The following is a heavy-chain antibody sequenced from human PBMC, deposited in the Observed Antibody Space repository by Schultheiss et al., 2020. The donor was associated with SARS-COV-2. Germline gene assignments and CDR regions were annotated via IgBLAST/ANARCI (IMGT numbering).Heavy chain of an antibody. CDR3: ARGGGYDSRLDY. V-gene: IGHV6-1*01. J-gene: IGHJ4*02. D-gene: IGHD5-12*01. Sequence: SQTLSLTCTISGESVSSNSAIWSWIRQSPSRGLEWLGRTYYTSKWHNHYSASVKSRITINPDTSKNQFSLQLNSVTPEDTAVYYCARGGGYDSRLDYWGQGTLVTVSS. CDR2: TYYTSKWHN. CDR1: GESVSSNSAI.